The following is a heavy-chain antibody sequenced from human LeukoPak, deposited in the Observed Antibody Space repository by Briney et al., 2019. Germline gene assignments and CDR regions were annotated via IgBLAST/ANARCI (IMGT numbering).Heavy chain of an antibody. D-gene: IGHD3-10*01. J-gene: IGHJ4*02. CDR2: IYYSGRT. V-gene: IGHV4-59*08. CDR3: ARGEGIHDS. CDR1: GVSISSYY. Sequence: SSETLSLNCTVSGVSISSYYWIWIRQAPGQGVEWIGYIYYSGRTNYNVTIKSRITISVDTSKNQISLKLSSVTDADAAVCYCARGEGIHDSWGQGTLVTVSS.